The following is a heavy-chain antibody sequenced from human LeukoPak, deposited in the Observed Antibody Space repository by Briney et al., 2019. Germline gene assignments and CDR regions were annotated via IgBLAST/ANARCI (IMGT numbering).Heavy chain of an antibody. CDR1: GYTFSGYA. CDR3: ASVVDTAMGSLSP. Sequence: ASVKVSCKASGYTFSGYAVHWVRQAPGQRLEWMGWINAGNGNTKYSQKFQGRVTITRDTSASTAYMELSSLRSEDTAVYYCASVVDTAMGSLSPWGQGTLVTVSS. D-gene: IGHD5-18*01. CDR2: INAGNGNT. J-gene: IGHJ5*02. V-gene: IGHV1-3*01.